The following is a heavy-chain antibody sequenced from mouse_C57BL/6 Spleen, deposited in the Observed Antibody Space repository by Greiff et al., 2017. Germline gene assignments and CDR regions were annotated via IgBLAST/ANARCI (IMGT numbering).Heavy chain of an antibody. CDR3: ARRGYYGGFAY. CDR1: GYTFTSYW. D-gene: IGHD1-1*01. CDR2: IYPSDSET. Sequence: QVQLQQPGAELVRPGSSVKLSCKASGYTFTSYWMDWVKQRPGQGLEWIGNIYPSDSETHYNQKFKDKATLTVDKSSSTAYMQLSSLTSEDSAVYYCARRGYYGGFAYWGQGTLVTVSA. J-gene: IGHJ3*01. V-gene: IGHV1-61*01.